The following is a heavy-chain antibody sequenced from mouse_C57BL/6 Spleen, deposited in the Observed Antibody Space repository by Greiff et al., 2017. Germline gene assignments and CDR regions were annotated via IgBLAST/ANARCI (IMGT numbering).Heavy chain of an antibody. J-gene: IGHJ3*01. V-gene: IGHV5-4*01. Sequence: EVHLVESGGGLVKPGGSLKLSCAASGYTFSSYAMSWVRQTPEKRLEWVATISDGGSYTNYPDNVKGRFTITRDNAKNNLYLQMSHLKSEDTAMYYCARDEGNYGSSSWFAYWGQGTLVTVSA. CDR1: GYTFSSYA. CDR3: ARDEGNYGSSSWFAY. D-gene: IGHD1-1*01. CDR2: ISDGGSYT.